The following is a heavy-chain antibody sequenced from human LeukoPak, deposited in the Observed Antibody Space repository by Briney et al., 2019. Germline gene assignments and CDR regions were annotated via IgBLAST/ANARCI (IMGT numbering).Heavy chain of an antibody. Sequence: SEPLSLSCTVSGPPVRSSDSYWDWIRQPPGKEPEWIGSIYYSGNTYSNSSLRSRVTISVDTSNNHFSLNVSSVTAADSFFFFRQKTAYEIPPDQWGQGTLVTVSS. J-gene: IGHJ4*02. CDR3: QKTAYEIPPDQ. V-gene: IGHV4-39*02. D-gene: IGHD1-14*01. CDR2: IYYSGNT. CDR1: GPPVRSSDSY.